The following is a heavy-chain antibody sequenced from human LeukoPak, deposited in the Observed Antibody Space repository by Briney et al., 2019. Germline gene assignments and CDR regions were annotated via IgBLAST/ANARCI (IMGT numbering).Heavy chain of an antibody. V-gene: IGHV3-23*01. CDR2: ISGSGGST. CDR3: AKVGGGVTAIRGYFDY. CDR1: GFTFSSYA. Sequence: GGSLRLSCAASGFTFSSYAMSWVRQAPGKGLEWVSAISGSGGSTYYADSVKGRFTISRDNSKNTLYLQMNSLRAEDTAVYYCAKVGGGVTAIRGYFDYWGQGTLVTVSS. D-gene: IGHD2-21*02. J-gene: IGHJ4*02.